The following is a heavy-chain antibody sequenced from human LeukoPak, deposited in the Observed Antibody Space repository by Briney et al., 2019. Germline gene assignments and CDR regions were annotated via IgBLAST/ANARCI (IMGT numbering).Heavy chain of an antibody. CDR1: GFTFSSYA. D-gene: IGHD1-1*01. CDR2: ISGSGGST. J-gene: IGHJ6*02. CDR3: ARDQDRSLDYYYYGVDV. Sequence: GGSLRLSCAASGFTFSSYAMSWVRQAPGKGLEWVSAISGSGGSTYYADSVKGRFTISRDNAKNSLYLQMNSLRAEDTAVYYCARDQDRSLDYYYYGVDVWGQGTTVTVSS. V-gene: IGHV3-23*01.